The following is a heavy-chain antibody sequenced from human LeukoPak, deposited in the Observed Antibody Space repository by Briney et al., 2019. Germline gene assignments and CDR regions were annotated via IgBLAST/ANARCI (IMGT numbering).Heavy chain of an antibody. J-gene: IGHJ4*02. CDR1: GGTLNSFY. CDR3: ARWNAVITSLDY. CDR2: VYYTGST. V-gene: IGHV4-59*08. D-gene: IGHD4-23*01. Sequence: PSETLSLTCSVSGGTLNSFYWSRIRQPPGKGLEYIGYVYYTGSTKYKPSLRSRVTMSADTSKNQFSLKLNSVTAADTAVYYCARWNAVITSLDYWGQGILVAVSS.